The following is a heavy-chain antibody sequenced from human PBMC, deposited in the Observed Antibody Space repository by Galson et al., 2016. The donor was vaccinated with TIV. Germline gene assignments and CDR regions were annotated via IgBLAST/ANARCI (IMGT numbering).Heavy chain of an antibody. CDR2: IYGDDDE. Sequence: PALVKPTQTLTLTCTFSGFSLTTTEVGVGWIRQPPGKALEWLALIYGDDDERYRPTLKTRLTITKDTSKNHVVRTMTYMDPVETGTDYSAHRQGMMGAFDVEGQGTMVTGSS. J-gene: IGHJ3*01. V-gene: IGHV2-5*02. D-gene: IGHD3-16*01. CDR3: AHRQGMMGAFDV. CDR1: GFSLTTTEVG.